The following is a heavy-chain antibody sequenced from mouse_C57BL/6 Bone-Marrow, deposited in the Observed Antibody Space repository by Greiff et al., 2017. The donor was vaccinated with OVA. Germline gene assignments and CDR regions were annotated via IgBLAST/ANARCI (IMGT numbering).Heavy chain of an antibody. CDR2: ISSGSSTI. CDR1: GFTFSDYG. CDR3: AMGLRGWYFDV. J-gene: IGHJ1*03. V-gene: IGHV5-17*01. Sequence: EVQLVESGGGLVKPGGSLKLSCAASGFTFSDYGMHWVRQAPEKGLEWVAYISSGSSTIYYADTVKGRFTISRDNAKNTLFLHMTSLRSEETDMDYYAMGLRGWYFDVWGTGTPVTVSA. D-gene: IGHD2-4*01.